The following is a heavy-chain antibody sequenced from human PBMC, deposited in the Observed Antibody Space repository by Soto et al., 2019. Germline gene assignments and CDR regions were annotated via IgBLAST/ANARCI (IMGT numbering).Heavy chain of an antibody. CDR1: GYTITSNG. D-gene: IGHD2-2*01. CDR3: ARQAVGYCSSTSCLDFDY. Sequence: ASVKVSCKASGYTITSNGISWVRQAPGQGLEWMGWISAYNGNTNYAQKLQGRVTMTTDTSTSTAYMELRSLRSDDTAVYYCARQAVGYCSSTSCLDFDYWGQGTLVTVSS. J-gene: IGHJ4*02. V-gene: IGHV1-18*04. CDR2: ISAYNGNT.